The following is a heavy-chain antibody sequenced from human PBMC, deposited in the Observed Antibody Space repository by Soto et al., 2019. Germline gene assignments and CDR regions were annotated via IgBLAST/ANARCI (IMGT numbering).Heavy chain of an antibody. CDR3: AGAPNWAYFDF. V-gene: IGHV4-59*01. J-gene: IGHJ4*02. CDR1: SGSISTYY. CDR2: IYYTGGT. Sequence: QVQLQESGPGLVKPSETLSLTCTVSSGSISTYYWSWVRQPPGKGLEWIGYIYYTGGTNYNHTLKTRVAISMDTTKNQFSLNLSSVTAADTAVYYCAGAPNWAYFDFWGRGTLFTVSS. D-gene: IGHD7-27*01.